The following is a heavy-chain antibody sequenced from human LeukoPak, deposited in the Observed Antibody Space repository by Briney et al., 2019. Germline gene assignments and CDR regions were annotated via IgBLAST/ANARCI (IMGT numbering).Heavy chain of an antibody. CDR2: VYYTGST. CDR3: ARDRELGY. J-gene: IGHJ4*02. CDR1: GGSISSSSYY. Sequence: SETLSLTCTVSGGSISSSSYYWGWIRQPPGKGLEWIGSVYYTGSTYYNPSLKSRVTISVDTSRTQFSLKLTSVTAADTAVYYCARDRELGYWGQGTLVTVSS. V-gene: IGHV4-39*07. D-gene: IGHD3-10*01.